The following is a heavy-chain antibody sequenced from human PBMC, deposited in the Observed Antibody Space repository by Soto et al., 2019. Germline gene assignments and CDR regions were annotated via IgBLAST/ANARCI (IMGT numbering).Heavy chain of an antibody. V-gene: IGHV4-31*03. J-gene: IGHJ6*02. CDR2: IYYSGST. CDR1: GGSISSGGYY. D-gene: IGHD5-18*01. CDR3: ARVDTAMGPYYYYYGMDV. Sequence: PSETLSLTCTVPGGSISSGGYYWNWIRQHPGKGLEWIGYIYYSGSTYYNPSLKSRVTISVDTSKNQFSLKLSSVTAADTAVYYCARVDTAMGPYYYYYGMDVWGQETTVTVSS.